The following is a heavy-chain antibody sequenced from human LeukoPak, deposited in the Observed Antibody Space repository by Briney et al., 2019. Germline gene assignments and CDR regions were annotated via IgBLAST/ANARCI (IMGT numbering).Heavy chain of an antibody. J-gene: IGHJ6*03. D-gene: IGHD6-6*01. CDR3: ARGSSSVYYYYYMDV. Sequence: GASVKVSCKASGGTFSSYAISWVRQAPEQGLEWMGWINPKSGDTNYAQKFQGRVTMTRDTSISTAYMELSSLRSDDTAVYYCARGSSSVYYYYYMDVWGKGTTVTVSS. CDR2: INPKSGDT. V-gene: IGHV1-2*02. CDR1: GGTFSSYA.